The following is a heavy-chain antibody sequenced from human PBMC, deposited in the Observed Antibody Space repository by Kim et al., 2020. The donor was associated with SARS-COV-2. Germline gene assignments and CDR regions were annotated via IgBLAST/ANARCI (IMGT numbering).Heavy chain of an antibody. D-gene: IGHD5-12*01. V-gene: IGHV4-59*13. CDR3: ARYDMEMATINAFDI. CDR2: IYYSGST. J-gene: IGHJ3*02. CDR1: GGSISSYY. Sequence: SETLSLTCTVSGGSISSYYWSWIRQPPGKGLEWIGYIYYSGSTNYNPSLKSRVTISVDTSKNQFSLKLSSVTAADTAVYYCARYDMEMATINAFDIWGQGTMVTVSS.